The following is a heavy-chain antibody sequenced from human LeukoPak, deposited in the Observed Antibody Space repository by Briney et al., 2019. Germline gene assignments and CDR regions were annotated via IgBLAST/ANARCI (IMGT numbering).Heavy chain of an antibody. J-gene: IGHJ4*02. CDR3: ARAGGSSNFDY. CDR1: GFTFSNYW. V-gene: IGHV3-7*01. Sequence: GRSLRLSCAASGFTFSNYWMSWVRQAPGKGLEWVANIKQDGSEKYYVDSVKGRFTISRDNAKNSLYLQMNSLRAEDTAVYYCARAGGSSNFDYWGQGTLVTVSS. CDR2: IKQDGSEK. D-gene: IGHD1-26*01.